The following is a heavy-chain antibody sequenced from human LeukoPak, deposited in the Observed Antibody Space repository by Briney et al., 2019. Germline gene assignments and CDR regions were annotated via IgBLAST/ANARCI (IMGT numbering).Heavy chain of an antibody. J-gene: IGHJ6*04. CDR3: AKDQWFGEILGPYYYYGMDV. Sequence: GGSLRLSCAASGFTFSSYAMSWVRQAPGKGLEWVSAISGSGGSTYYADSVKGRFTISRDNSKNTLYLQMNSLRAEDTAVYYCAKDQWFGEILGPYYYYGMDVWGKGTTVTVSS. CDR2: ISGSGGST. V-gene: IGHV3-23*01. D-gene: IGHD3-10*01. CDR1: GFTFSSYA.